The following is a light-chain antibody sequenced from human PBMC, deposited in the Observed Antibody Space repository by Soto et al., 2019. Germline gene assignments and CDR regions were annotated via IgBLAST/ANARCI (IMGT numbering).Light chain of an antibody. CDR2: DAS. J-gene: IGKJ4*01. CDR3: QQYGRSPLT. CDR1: QSVRNNY. V-gene: IGKV3-20*01. Sequence: EIVLTQSPGTLSLSPGERATVSCRASQSVRNNYLTWYQQKPGQAPRLLIYDASNRAAGIPDRFSGSGSGIDFTLTISRLEPEEFAVYYCQQYGRSPLTFGGGTKVEIK.